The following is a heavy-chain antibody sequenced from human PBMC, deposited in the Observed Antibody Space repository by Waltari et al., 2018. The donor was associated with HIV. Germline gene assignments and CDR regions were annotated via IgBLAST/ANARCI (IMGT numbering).Heavy chain of an antibody. CDR2: IYYSGST. D-gene: IGHD4-4*01. CDR3: ARERPDYSNYGKNAFDI. CDR1: GGSISSYY. J-gene: IGHJ3*02. V-gene: IGHV4-59*01. Sequence: QVQLQESGPGLVKPSETLSLTCTVSGGSISSYYWSWIRQPPGKGLEWIGYIYYSGSTNYNPSLKSRVTISVDTSKNQFSLKLSSVTAADTAVYYCARERPDYSNYGKNAFDIWGQGTMVTVSS.